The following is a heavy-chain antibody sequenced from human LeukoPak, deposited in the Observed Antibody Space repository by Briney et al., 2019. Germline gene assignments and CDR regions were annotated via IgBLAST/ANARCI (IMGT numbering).Heavy chain of an antibody. V-gene: IGHV3-7*03. J-gene: IGHJ6*02. CDR3: ARNNGMDV. CDR1: GFTFSSYW. CDR2: VNRDGSET. Sequence: GGSLRLSCAASGFTFSSYWMSWVRQAPGKGPEWVANVNRDGSETYYLDSVKGRFTISKDNAKNSLYLQMNSLRAEDTALYHCARNNGMDVWGQGTTVIVSS.